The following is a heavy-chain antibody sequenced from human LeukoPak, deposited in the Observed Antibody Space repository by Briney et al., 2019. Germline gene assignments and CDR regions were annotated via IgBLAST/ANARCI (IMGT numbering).Heavy chain of an antibody. CDR2: IYSSGST. Sequence: SETLSLTCSVYLGFMRDHYWSGTRQPPGKGLEWIGNIYSSGSTNYNRSLKRRVTISLDASRNQFSLEVNSVTAADTAVYYCARVSGSYFRSLYYFDYWGQGTLVTVSS. CDR3: ARVSGSYFRSLYYFDY. J-gene: IGHJ4*02. D-gene: IGHD1-26*01. V-gene: IGHV4-59*11. CDR1: LGFMRDHY.